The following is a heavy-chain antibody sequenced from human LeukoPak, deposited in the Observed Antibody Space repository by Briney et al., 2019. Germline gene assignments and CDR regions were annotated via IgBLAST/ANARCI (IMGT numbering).Heavy chain of an antibody. V-gene: IGHV3-21*01. D-gene: IGHD3-10*01. Sequence: PGGSLRLSCAASGFTFSSYSMNWVRQAPWKGLEWVSSISSSSSYIYYADSVKGRFTISRDNAKNSLYLQMNSLRAEDTAVYYCAIHPGDRRGYWGQGTLVTVSS. CDR1: GFTFSSYS. CDR3: AIHPGDRRGY. CDR2: ISSSSSYI. J-gene: IGHJ4*02.